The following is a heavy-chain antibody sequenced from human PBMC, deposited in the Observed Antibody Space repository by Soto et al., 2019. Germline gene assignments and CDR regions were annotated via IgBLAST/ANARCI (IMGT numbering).Heavy chain of an antibody. CDR2: IYYSGST. CDR1: GVSISSGVCY. CDR3: ARDQLSYDSSGPN. Sequence: PSETKSLTCTVSGVSISSGVCYWSWHHKHPGKGLEWIGYIYYSGSTYYNPSLKSRVTISVDTSKNQFSLKLSSVTAADTAVYYCARDQLSYDSSGPNWGQGTLVTVSS. D-gene: IGHD3-22*01. V-gene: IGHV4-31*03. J-gene: IGHJ4*02.